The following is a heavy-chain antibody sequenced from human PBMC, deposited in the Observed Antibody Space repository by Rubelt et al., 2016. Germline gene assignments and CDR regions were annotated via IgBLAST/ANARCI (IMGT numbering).Heavy chain of an antibody. D-gene: IGHD3-10*01. CDR3: ARQREDYYGSGSYYSRGYYYYYGMDV. CDR2: IYPGDSDT. Sequence: GKGLEWMGIIYPGDSDTRYSPSFQGQVTISADKSISTAYLQWSSLKASDTAMYYCARQREDYYGSGSYYSRGYYYYYGMDVWGQGTTVTVSS. J-gene: IGHJ6*02. V-gene: IGHV5-51*01.